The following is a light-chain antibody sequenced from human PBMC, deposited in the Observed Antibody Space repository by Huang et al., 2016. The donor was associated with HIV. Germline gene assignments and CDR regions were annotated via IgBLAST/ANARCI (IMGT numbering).Light chain of an antibody. CDR1: QGIRNY. Sequence: DIQMTQSPASLSASVGDRVTITCRESQGIRNYLAWYQQKPGRVPNLLIYGAYTLQSGVPSRFIGSGSGTHFTLTISSLQPEDVATYFCQSYNSAPTFGQGTRLDIK. V-gene: IGKV1-27*01. CDR3: QSYNSAPT. J-gene: IGKJ5*01. CDR2: GAY.